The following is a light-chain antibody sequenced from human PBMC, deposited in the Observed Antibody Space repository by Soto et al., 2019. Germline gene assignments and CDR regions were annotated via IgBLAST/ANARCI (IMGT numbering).Light chain of an antibody. V-gene: IGKV4-1*01. CDR3: QKYYSTPRT. J-gene: IGKJ2*01. CDR1: QSVLYSSDNKNY. CDR2: WAS. Sequence: DIVMTQSPDSLAVSLGERSTINCKSSQSVLYSSDNKNYLAWYQQKPGQPPKLLFYWASTRESGVPDRFSGSGSGTDFTLTISSLQAEDVAVYYCQKYYSTPRTFGQGTKLEIK.